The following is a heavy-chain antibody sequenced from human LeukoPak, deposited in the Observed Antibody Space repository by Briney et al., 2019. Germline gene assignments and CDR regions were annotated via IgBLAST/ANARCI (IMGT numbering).Heavy chain of an antibody. CDR2: ISWNSGSI. V-gene: IGHV3-9*01. CDR3: AKASFAGYGMDV. J-gene: IGHJ6*02. D-gene: IGHD3-3*02. Sequence: GGSLRLSCAASGFTFSSNWMHWVRQAPGKGLEWVSGISWNSGSIGYADSVKGRFTISRDNAKNSLYLQMNSLRAEDTALYYCAKASFAGYGMDVWGPGATVTVSS. CDR1: GFTFSSNW.